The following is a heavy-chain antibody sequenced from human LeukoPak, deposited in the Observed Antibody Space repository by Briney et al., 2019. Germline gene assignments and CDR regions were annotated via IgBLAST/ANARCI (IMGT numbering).Heavy chain of an antibody. CDR2: INHSGST. Sequence: PSETLSLTCAVYGGSFSGYYWSWIRQPPGKGLEWIGEINHSGSTNYNPSLKSRVTISVDTSKNQFSLKLSSVTAADTAVYYCARVTWSYPSKLFDYWGQGTLVTASS. CDR1: GGSFSGYY. CDR3: ARVTWSYPSKLFDY. V-gene: IGHV4-34*01. J-gene: IGHJ4*02. D-gene: IGHD3-16*02.